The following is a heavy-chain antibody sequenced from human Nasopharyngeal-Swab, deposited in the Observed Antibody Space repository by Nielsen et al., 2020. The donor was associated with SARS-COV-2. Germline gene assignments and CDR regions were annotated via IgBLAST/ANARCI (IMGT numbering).Heavy chain of an antibody. V-gene: IGHV3-11*04. CDR2: ISSSGSTI. CDR1: GFTFSDYY. Sequence: GESLKISCAASGFTFSDYYMSWIRQAPGKGLEWVSYISSSGSTIYYAASVKGRFTISRDNAKNSLYLQMNSLRAEDTAVYYCARATAYGRDYSNYLYYYGMDVWGQGTTVTVSS. J-gene: IGHJ6*02. D-gene: IGHD4-11*01. CDR3: ARATAYGRDYSNYLYYYGMDV.